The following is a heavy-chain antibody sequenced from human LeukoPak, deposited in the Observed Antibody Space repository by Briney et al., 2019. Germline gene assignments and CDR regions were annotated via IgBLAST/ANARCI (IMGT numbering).Heavy chain of an antibody. CDR1: GFTFSSYS. J-gene: IGHJ4*02. V-gene: IGHV3-21*01. CDR3: ARDFSRNYYGSGSLDY. CDR2: ISSSSSYI. D-gene: IGHD3-10*01. Sequence: PGGSLRLSCAASGFTFSSYSMNWVRQAPGKGLEWVSSISSSSSYIYYADSVKGRFTISRDNAKNSLYLQMNSLRAEDTAVYYCARDFSRNYYGSGSLDYWGQGTLVTVSS.